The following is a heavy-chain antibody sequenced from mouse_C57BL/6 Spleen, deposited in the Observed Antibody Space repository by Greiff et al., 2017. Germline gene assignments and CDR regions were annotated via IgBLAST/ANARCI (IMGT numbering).Heavy chain of an antibody. CDR1: GFTFSNYW. J-gene: IGHJ1*03. CDR3: TREYGYFDV. Sequence: EVMLVESGGGLVQPGGSMKLSCVASGFTFSNYWMNWVRQSPEKGLEWVAQIRLKSDNYATHYAESVKGRFTISRDDSKSSVYLQMNNLRAEDTGIYYCTREYGYFDVWGTGTTVTVSS. CDR2: IRLKSDNYAT. V-gene: IGHV6-3*01.